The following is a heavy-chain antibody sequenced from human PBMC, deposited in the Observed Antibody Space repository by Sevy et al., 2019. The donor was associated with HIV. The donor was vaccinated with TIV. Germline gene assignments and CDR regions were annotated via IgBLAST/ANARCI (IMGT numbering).Heavy chain of an antibody. D-gene: IGHD3-10*01. CDR1: GASITNYY. CDR2: INTRGDT. Sequence: SETLSLTCTVSGASITNYYWSWIRQPAGKGLEWIGRINTRGDTHYNPSLKSRVTMSLDTSQKHFSLRLTFVIAADTAVYYCARDFVVRGVFPTYYYHYYMDVWGKGTTVTVSS. J-gene: IGHJ6*03. CDR3: ARDFVVRGVFPTYYYHYYMDV. V-gene: IGHV4-4*07.